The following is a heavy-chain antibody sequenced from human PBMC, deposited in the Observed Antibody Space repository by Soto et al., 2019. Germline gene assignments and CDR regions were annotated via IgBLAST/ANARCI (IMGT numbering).Heavy chain of an antibody. CDR2: IIPIFGTA. CDR3: AKGFGELFLGYGMDV. Sequence: GASVKLSCKASGGTFSSYAISWVRQAPGQGLEWMGGIIPIFGTANYAQKFQGRVTITADESTSTAYMELSSLRSEDTAVYYCAKGFGELFLGYGMDVWGQGTTVTVSS. J-gene: IGHJ6*02. CDR1: GGTFSSYA. D-gene: IGHD3-10*01. V-gene: IGHV1-69*13.